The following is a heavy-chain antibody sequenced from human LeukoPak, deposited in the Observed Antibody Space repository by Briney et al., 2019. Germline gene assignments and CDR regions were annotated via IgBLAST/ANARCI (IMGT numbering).Heavy chain of an antibody. J-gene: IGHJ6*02. CDR1: GFTFSSYS. D-gene: IGHD1-26*01. Sequence: GGSLRLSCAASGFTFSSYSMNWVRQAPGKGLEWVSSISSSSSYIYYADSVKGRFTISRDNAKNSLYLQMNSLRAEDTAVYYCARDPRAGNYYYYGMDVWGQGTRSPSP. V-gene: IGHV3-21*01. CDR3: ARDPRAGNYYYYGMDV. CDR2: ISSSSSYI.